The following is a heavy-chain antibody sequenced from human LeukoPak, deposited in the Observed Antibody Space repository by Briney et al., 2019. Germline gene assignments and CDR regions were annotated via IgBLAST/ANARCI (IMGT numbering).Heavy chain of an antibody. Sequence: GRSLRLSCAASGFTFSSYAMHWVRQAPGKGLEWVAVISYDGSNKYYADSVKGRFTISRDNSKNTLYLQMNSLRSDDTAVYYCARDECSGGSCYSVRWFDPWGQGTLVTVSS. V-gene: IGHV3-30*04. CDR2: ISYDGSNK. CDR1: GFTFSSYA. CDR3: ARDECSGGSCYSVRWFDP. J-gene: IGHJ5*02. D-gene: IGHD2-15*01.